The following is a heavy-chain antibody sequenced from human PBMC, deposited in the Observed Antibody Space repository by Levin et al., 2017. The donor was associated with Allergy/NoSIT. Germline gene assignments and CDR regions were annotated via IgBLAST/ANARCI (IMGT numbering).Heavy chain of an antibody. CDR1: GFTFSFFW. D-gene: IGHD6-13*01. CDR3: ARDWKPAVGTGSI. CDR2: IKIDGSST. J-gene: IGHJ4*02. Sequence: GGSLRLSCAASGFTFSFFWMHWVRQAPGKGPVWVSRIKIDGSSTSHADFVKGRSTISRDNAKNTLYLQMDGLRAEDTAVYYCARDWKPAVGTGSIWGQGTLVTVSS. V-gene: IGHV3-74*01.